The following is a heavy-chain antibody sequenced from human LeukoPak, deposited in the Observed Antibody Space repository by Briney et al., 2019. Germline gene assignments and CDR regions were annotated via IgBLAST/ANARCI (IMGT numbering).Heavy chain of an antibody. D-gene: IGHD2-15*01. CDR3: ARDWVEPYCSGGSCYPPAFDI. CDR1: GFTFSSYA. V-gene: IGHV3-23*01. Sequence: GGSLRLSCAASGFTFSSYAMSWVRQAPGKGLEWVSAISGSGGSTYYADSVKGRFTISRDNSKNTLYLQMNSLRAEDTAVYYCARDWVEPYCSGGSCYPPAFDIWGQGTMVTVSS. J-gene: IGHJ3*02. CDR2: ISGSGGST.